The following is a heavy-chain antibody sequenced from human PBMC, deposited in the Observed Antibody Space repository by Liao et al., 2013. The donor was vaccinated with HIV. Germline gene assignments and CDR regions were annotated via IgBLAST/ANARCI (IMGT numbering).Heavy chain of an antibody. CDR3: ARGGDSDSSGYYSFDF. V-gene: IGHV4-34*01. CDR1: GGSFSGYY. J-gene: IGHJ4*02. Sequence: QLQLQESGPGLVKPSETLSLTCAVYGGSFSGYYWSWIRQPPGKGLEWIGEINHSGSTNYNPSLKSRVTISVDTSKNQFSLKLSSVTAADTAVYYSARGGDSDSSGYYSFDFWGQGTLVTVSS. D-gene: IGHD3-22*01. CDR2: INHSGST.